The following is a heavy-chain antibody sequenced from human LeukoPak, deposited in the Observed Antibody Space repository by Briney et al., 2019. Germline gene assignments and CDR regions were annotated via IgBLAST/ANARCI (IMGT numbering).Heavy chain of an antibody. V-gene: IGHV1-69*04. Sequence: ASVKVSCKASGGTFSSYAISWVRQAPGQGLEWMGRIIPILGIANYAQKFQGRVTITADKSTSTAYMELSSLRSEDTAVYSCARERTTGTTPLDYWGQGTLVTVSS. CDR3: ARERTTGTTPLDY. CDR1: GGTFSSYA. J-gene: IGHJ4*02. D-gene: IGHD1-1*01. CDR2: IIPILGIA.